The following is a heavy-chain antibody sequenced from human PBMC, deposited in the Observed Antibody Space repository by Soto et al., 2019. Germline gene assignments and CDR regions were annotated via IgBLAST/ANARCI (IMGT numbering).Heavy chain of an antibody. CDR2: IYYSGIT. Sequence: SETRSRACTVSGGSISSSIYYWVGIRQPPGKGLEWIGSIYYSGITYYNPSLKSRVTISVDTSKNQFSLKLSSVTAADTAVYYCARRRWFGELYPNYFDYWGQGTLVTVSS. J-gene: IGHJ4*02. D-gene: IGHD3-10*01. CDR1: GGSISSSIYY. V-gene: IGHV4-39*01. CDR3: ARRRWFGELYPNYFDY.